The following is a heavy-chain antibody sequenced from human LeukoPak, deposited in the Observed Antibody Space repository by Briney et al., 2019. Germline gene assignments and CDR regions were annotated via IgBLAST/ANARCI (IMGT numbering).Heavy chain of an antibody. D-gene: IGHD3-22*01. CDR2: MYYRVST. J-gene: IGHJ5*02. CDR1: GGSISSGDYY. Sequence: PSQTLSLTCTVSGGSISSGDYYWSWIRQPPGKGLEWIGYMYYRVSTYYTPSLNSRVTISVDTSNSQFSLKLSSVTAADTAVYYCARPYYYDSRIDPWGQGTLVTVSS. V-gene: IGHV4-30-4*01. CDR3: ARPYYYDSRIDP.